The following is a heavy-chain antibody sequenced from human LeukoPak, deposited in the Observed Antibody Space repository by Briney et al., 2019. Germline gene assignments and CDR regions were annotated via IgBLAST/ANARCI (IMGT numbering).Heavy chain of an antibody. V-gene: IGHV3-30*02. Sequence: GGSLRLSCAASGFTFSSYGMHWVRQAPGKGLEWVAFIRYDGSNKYYADSVKGRFTISRDNSKNTLYLQMNSLRAEDTAVYYCAREDLGPPVSGVFDYWGQGTLVTVSS. CDR1: GFTFSSYG. D-gene: IGHD3-16*01. CDR3: AREDLGPPVSGVFDY. CDR2: IRYDGSNK. J-gene: IGHJ4*02.